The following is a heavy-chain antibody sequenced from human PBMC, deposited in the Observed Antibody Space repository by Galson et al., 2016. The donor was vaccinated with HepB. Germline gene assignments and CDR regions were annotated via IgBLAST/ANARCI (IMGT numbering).Heavy chain of an antibody. CDR3: ARERSLVAAAKGGGYYYYAMDV. D-gene: IGHD2-2*01. CDR2: IWYDGSDK. V-gene: IGHV3-33*01. Sequence: SLRLSCAASGFTFSRYGMHWVRQAPGKGLEWVAVIWYDGSDKYYADSVGGRFTISRDNSNNTLYLQMNSPRAEDTAVYYCARERSLVAAAKGGGYYYYAMDVWGQGTTVTVSS. J-gene: IGHJ6*02. CDR1: GFTFSRYG.